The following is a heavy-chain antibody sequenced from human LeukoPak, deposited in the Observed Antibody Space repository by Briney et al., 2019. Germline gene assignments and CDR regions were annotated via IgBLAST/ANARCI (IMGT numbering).Heavy chain of an antibody. CDR3: ARYLSHYYYYGMDV. CDR1: GYTFTSYG. J-gene: IGHJ6*02. Sequence: ASVKVSCKASGYTFTSYGISWVRQAPGQGLEWMGWISAYNGNTNYAQKLQGRVTMTTDTSTSTAYMELRSLRSDDTAVYYCARYLSHYYYYGMDVWGQGTTVTVSS. D-gene: IGHD2-2*01. CDR2: ISAYNGNT. V-gene: IGHV1-18*01.